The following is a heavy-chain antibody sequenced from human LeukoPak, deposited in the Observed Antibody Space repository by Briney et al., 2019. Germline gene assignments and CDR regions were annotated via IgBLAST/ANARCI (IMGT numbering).Heavy chain of an antibody. CDR2: IYYSGST. V-gene: IGHV4-39*01. J-gene: IGHJ4*02. CDR3: ARIARESSSSLDY. CDR1: GGSISGSSSY. Sequence: SETLSLTCTVSGGSISGSSSYWGWIRQPPGKGLEWIGSIYYSGSTYYNPSLKSRVTISVDTSKNQFSLKLSSVTAADTAVYYCARIARESSSSLDYWGQGTLVTVSS. D-gene: IGHD6-6*01.